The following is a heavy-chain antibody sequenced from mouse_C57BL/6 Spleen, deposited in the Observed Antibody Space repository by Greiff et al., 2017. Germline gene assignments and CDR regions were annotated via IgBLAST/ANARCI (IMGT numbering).Heavy chain of an antibody. CDR1: GYALSSYW. V-gene: IGHV1-80*01. J-gene: IGHJ1*03. CDR2: IYPGDGDT. Sequence: QVQLKESGAELVKPGASVKTSCKASGYALSSYWMNWVKQRPGKGLEWIGQIYPGDGDTNYNGTFKGKATLTADKSSSTAYMRRSSLMSEDAAVYFCARDYYGSSGYFDVWGTGTTVTVSS. CDR3: ARDYYGSSGYFDV. D-gene: IGHD1-1*01.